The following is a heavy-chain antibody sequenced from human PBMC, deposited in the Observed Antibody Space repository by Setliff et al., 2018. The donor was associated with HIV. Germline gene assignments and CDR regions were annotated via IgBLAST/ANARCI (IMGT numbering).Heavy chain of an antibody. V-gene: IGHV4-34*01. CDR2: IQHSGRI. CDR3: ARVSCSSWYSIPRYYYYSMDV. D-gene: IGHD6-13*01. Sequence: SETLSLTCAVYGGSFSGYCWSWIRQPPGKGLEWIGEIQHSGRINYNPSLRSRVTTSVDTSKNQFSLRLRSVTAADTAVYYCARVSCSSWYSIPRYYYYSMDVWGKGPRSPSP. J-gene: IGHJ6*03. CDR1: GGSFSGYC.